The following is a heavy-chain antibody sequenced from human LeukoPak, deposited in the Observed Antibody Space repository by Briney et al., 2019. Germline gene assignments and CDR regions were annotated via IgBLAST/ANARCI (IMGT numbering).Heavy chain of an antibody. CDR1: GFTFSSYW. D-gene: IGHD5-18*01. V-gene: IGHV3-74*01. Sequence: GGSLRLSCTASGFTFSSYWMPWVRQAPGKGLVWVARINGDGTTTSHADPVKGRFTISRDNAKNTLYLQMNSLRAEDTAVYYCVREDTSIVKYGMDVWGQGTTVTVSS. J-gene: IGHJ6*02. CDR2: INGDGTTT. CDR3: VREDTSIVKYGMDV.